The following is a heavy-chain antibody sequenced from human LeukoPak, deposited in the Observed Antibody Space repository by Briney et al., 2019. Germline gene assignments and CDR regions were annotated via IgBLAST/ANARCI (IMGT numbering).Heavy chain of an antibody. D-gene: IGHD3-22*01. J-gene: IGHJ4*02. CDR2: IRYDGSNK. CDR1: GFTFSSYG. CDR3: AKDPYYYDSSYYFDY. V-gene: IGHV3-30*02. Sequence: PGGSLRLSCAASGFTFSSYGMHWVRQAPGKGLEWVAFIRYDGSNKYYADSVKGRFTISRDNSKNTLYLQMNSLRAEDTAVYYCAKDPYYYDSSYYFDYWGQGTLVTVSS.